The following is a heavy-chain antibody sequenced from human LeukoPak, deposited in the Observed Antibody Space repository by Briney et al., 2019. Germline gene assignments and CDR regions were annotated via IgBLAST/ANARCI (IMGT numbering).Heavy chain of an antibody. D-gene: IGHD5-18*01. V-gene: IGHV4-34*01. J-gene: IGHJ4*02. CDR3: ARGRGDTAMAVFDY. CDR2: INHSGST. Sequence: SETLSLTCAVYGGPFSGYYWSWIRQPPGKGLEWIGEINHSGSTNYNPSLKSRVTISVDTSKNQFSLKLSSVTAADTAVYYCARGRGDTAMAVFDYWGQGTLVTVSS. CDR1: GGPFSGYY.